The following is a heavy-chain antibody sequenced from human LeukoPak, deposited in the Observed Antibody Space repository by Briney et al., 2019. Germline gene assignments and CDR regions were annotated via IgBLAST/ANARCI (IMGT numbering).Heavy chain of an antibody. D-gene: IGHD4-23*01. J-gene: IGHJ4*02. V-gene: IGHV4-31*03. CDR1: GGSISSGGYY. Sequence: PSETLSLTCTVSGGSISSGGYYWSWIRQHPGKGLEWIGYIYYSGSTYYNPSHKSRVTILVDTSKNQFSLKLSSVTAADTAVYYCARHYGGNSFDYWGQGTLVTVSS. CDR3: ARHYGGNSFDY. CDR2: IYYSGST.